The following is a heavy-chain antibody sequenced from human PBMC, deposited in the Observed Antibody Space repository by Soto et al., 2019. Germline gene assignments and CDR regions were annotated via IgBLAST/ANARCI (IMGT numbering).Heavy chain of an antibody. CDR1: GYNFATYW. Sequence: GASLKISCQGSGYNFATYWIGWVRQMSGKGLEWMGSIYPGDSDTRYSPSFQGQVIISVAKSTNTAYLQWSRLKASASAVYSCARVCGGSCPDALDFWGQGTMVTVSS. D-gene: IGHD1-26*01. CDR3: ARVCGGSCPDALDF. J-gene: IGHJ3*01. V-gene: IGHV5-51*01. CDR2: IYPGDSDT.